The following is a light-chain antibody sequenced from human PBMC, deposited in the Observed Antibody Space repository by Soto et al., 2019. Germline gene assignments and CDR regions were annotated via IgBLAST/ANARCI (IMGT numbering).Light chain of an antibody. V-gene: IGKV1-27*01. J-gene: IGKJ4*01. CDR1: QGIGVY. CDR2: AAS. CDR3: QKYNSAPLT. Sequence: DIPMTQSPSSLSASFGDRVTITCRASQGIGVYLAWFQQKPWNAPKLLIYAASTLQSGVPSRFSGSGSGTDFTLTISSLQPEDVATYYCQKYNSAPLTFGGGTKVEIK.